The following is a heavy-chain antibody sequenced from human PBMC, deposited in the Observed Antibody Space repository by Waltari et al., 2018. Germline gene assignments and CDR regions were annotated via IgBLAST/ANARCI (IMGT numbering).Heavy chain of an antibody. V-gene: IGHV1-8*01. CDR2: RNPNSGNT. J-gene: IGHJ4*02. CDR1: GYTFTSYD. Sequence: QVQLVQSGAEVKKPGASVKVSCKASGYTFTSYDINWVRQATGQGLEWMGWRNPNSGNTGKAKKFQGRGSRPRNTSISTAYMELSSLGSEDTAVYYCARPLRRDGYNPGYWGQGTLVTVSS. D-gene: IGHD5-12*01. CDR3: ARPLRRDGYNPGY.